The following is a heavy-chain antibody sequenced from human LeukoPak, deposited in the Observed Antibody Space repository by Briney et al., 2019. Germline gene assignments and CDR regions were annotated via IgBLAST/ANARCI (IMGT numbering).Heavy chain of an antibody. CDR2: IYYSGST. D-gene: IGHD5-18*01. Sequence: SETLSLTCTVSGGSISSSSYYWGWIRQPPGKGLEWIGSIYYSGSTYYNPSLKSRVTISVDTSKNQFSLKLSSVTAADTAVYYCARQPDTASDYWGQGTLVTVSS. V-gene: IGHV4-39*01. J-gene: IGHJ4*02. CDR1: GGSISSSSYY. CDR3: ARQPDTASDY.